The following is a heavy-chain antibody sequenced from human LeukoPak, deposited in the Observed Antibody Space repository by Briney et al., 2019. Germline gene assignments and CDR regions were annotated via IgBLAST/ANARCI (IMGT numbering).Heavy chain of an antibody. CDR3: ATGPAVAGYFDY. J-gene: IGHJ4*02. D-gene: IGHD6-19*01. CDR2: FDPEDGET. Sequence: ASVKVSCKVSGYTLTELSMHLVRQAPGKGLEWMGGFDPEDGETIYAQKFQGRVTMTEDTSTDTAYMELSSLRSEDTAVYYCATGPAVAGYFDYWGQGTLVTVSS. V-gene: IGHV1-24*01. CDR1: GYTLTELS.